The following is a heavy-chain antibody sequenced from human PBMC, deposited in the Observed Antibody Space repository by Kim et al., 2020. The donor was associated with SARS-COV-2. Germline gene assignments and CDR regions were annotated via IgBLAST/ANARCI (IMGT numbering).Heavy chain of an antibody. CDR3: ARAPVTVPYYYYYYMDV. Sequence: GGSLRLSCAASGFTFSSYWMSWVRQAPGKGLEWVANIKQDGSEKYYVDSVKGRFTISRDNAKNSLYLQMNSLRAEDTAVYYCARAPVTVPYYYYYYMDVWGKRTTVTVSS. V-gene: IGHV3-7*04. CDR1: GFTFSSYW. J-gene: IGHJ6*03. D-gene: IGHD4-17*01. CDR2: IKQDGSEK.